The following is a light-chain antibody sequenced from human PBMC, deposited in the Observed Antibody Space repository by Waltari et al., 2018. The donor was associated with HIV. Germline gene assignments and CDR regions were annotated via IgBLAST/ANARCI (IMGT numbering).Light chain of an antibody. CDR2: GAA. V-gene: IGKV3-15*01. Sequence: DIVMTQSPALLSVSPGESVTLSCRASQGVGSNLAWYQQKVGQAPRLLIYGAATRAAEIPVRFSGSGSGTDFTLTIDSLQSEDFATYYCQQYNIRPRGNTFGQGTKLQIK. J-gene: IGKJ2*01. CDR1: QGVGSN. CDR3: QQYNIRPRGNT.